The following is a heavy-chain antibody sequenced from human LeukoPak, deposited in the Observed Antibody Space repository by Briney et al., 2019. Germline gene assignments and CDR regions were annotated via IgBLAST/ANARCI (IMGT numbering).Heavy chain of an antibody. D-gene: IGHD6-13*01. J-gene: IGHJ3*02. CDR1: GGSFSGYY. V-gene: IGHV4-34*01. CDR3: ARVPAGTMSDAFDI. CDR2: INHSGST. Sequence: NPSETLSLTCAVYGGSFSGYYWSWIRQPPGKGLEWIGEINHSGSTNYNPSLKSRVTISVDTSKNQFSLKLSSVTAADTAVYYCARVPAGTMSDAFDIWGQGTMVTVSS.